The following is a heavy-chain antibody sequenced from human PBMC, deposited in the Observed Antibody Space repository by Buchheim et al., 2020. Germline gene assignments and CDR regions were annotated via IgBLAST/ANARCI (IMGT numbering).Heavy chain of an antibody. V-gene: IGHV3-30*03. CDR2: ISYDGSNK. Sequence: QVQLVESGGGVVQPGRSLRLSCAASGFTFSSYGMHWVRQAPGKGLEWVAVISYDGSNKYYADSVKGRFTISRDHSKNTLYLQMNSLRAEDTAVYYCASDDSVYYFDYWGQGTL. D-gene: IGHD2-8*01. J-gene: IGHJ4*02. CDR3: ASDDSVYYFDY. CDR1: GFTFSSYG.